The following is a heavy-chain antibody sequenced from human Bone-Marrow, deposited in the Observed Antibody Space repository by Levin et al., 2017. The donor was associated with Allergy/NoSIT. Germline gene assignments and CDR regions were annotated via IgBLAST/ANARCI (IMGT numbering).Heavy chain of an antibody. D-gene: IGHD3-3*01. Sequence: ASVKVSCKASGYTFTSYAIHWVRQAPGQSLEWMGWINIGNDNTEYSQKLQGRVTITRDTSASTAYMELSSLRSEDTAVYYCARGGITVFGVIIGSPYNHHMDVWGKGTTVTVSS. CDR2: INIGNDNT. CDR1: GYTFTSYA. V-gene: IGHV1-3*04. CDR3: ARGGITVFGVIIGSPYNHHMDV. J-gene: IGHJ6*03.